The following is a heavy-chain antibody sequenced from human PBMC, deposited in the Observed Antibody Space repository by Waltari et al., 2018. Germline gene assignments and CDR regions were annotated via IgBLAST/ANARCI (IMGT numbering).Heavy chain of an antibody. J-gene: IGHJ4*02. CDR2: IIPILGTA. CDR1: GGTFSSYA. V-gene: IGHV1-69*05. D-gene: IGHD3-22*01. CDR3: ARDYYDNPEGDY. Sequence: QVQLVQSGAEVKKPGSSVKVSCKASGGTFSSYAISWVRQAPGQGLAWMGGIIPILGTANYAQKCQVRVTMTRDTSISTAYMELSRRRSDDTDVYYGARDYYDNPEGDYWGQGTLVTVSA.